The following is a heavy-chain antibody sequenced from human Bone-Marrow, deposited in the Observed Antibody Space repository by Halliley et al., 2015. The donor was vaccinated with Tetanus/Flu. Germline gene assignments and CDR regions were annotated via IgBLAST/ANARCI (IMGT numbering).Heavy chain of an antibody. Sequence: PGKGLEWVGYIFYSGPAHHNPPLKGRVTISLDMSKKQFSLTLNSVTAADTAVYYCARFWSGFDFWGQGALVTVSS. J-gene: IGHJ4*02. D-gene: IGHD3-3*01. V-gene: IGHV4-59*01. CDR2: IFYSGPA. CDR3: ARFWSGFDF.